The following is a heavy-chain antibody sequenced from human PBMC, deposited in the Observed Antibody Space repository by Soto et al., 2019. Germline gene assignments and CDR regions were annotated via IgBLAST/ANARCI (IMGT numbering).Heavy chain of an antibody. V-gene: IGHV4-39*01. CDR3: ARLMGYDFWSGYYPYYYYYMDV. Sequence: SETLSLTCTVSGGSISSSSYYWGWIRQPPGKGLEWIGSIYYSGSTYYNPSLKSRVTISVDTSKNQFSLKLSSVTAADTAVYYCARLMGYDFWSGYYPYYYYYMDVWGKGTTVTVSS. CDR2: IYYSGST. CDR1: GGSISSSSYY. D-gene: IGHD3-3*01. J-gene: IGHJ6*03.